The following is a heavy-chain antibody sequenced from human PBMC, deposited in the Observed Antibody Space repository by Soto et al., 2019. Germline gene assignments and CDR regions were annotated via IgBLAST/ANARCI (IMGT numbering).Heavy chain of an antibody. V-gene: IGHV3-23*01. CDR3: AKTRGSSWSYYYYMDV. Sequence: EVQLLESGGGLVQPGGSLRLSCAASGFTFSSYAMSWVRQAPGKGLEWVSAISGSGGSTYYADSVKGRFTISRDNSKNTLYLXMNSLRAEDTAVYYCAKTRGSSWSYYYYMDVWGKGTTVTVSS. D-gene: IGHD6-13*01. J-gene: IGHJ6*03. CDR1: GFTFSSYA. CDR2: ISGSGGST.